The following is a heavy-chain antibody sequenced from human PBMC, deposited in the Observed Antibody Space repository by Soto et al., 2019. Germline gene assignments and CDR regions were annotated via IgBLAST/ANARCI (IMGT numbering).Heavy chain of an antibody. CDR3: GRGRSGQIVVFY. CDR2: IGPESGAT. V-gene: IGHV1-2*02. Sequence: ASVKVSCKASGYTFTGHYIHWVRQAPEQGPEWMGEIGPESGATRYAEKFQGRVTMTLDTSITTAYMELKNLSPDDTAVYYCGRGRSGQIVVFYWGQGTPVTVSS. D-gene: IGHD1-26*01. J-gene: IGHJ4*02. CDR1: GYTFTGHY.